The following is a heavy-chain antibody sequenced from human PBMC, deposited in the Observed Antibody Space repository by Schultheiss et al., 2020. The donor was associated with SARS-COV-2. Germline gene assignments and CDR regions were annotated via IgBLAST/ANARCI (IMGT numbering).Heavy chain of an antibody. CDR2: IYYSGST. J-gene: IGHJ4*02. D-gene: IGHD5-24*01. V-gene: IGHV4-38-2*01. CDR3: ARPRDGYRGFIDY. CDR1: GFTFSDYY. Sequence: GSLRLSCAASGFTFSDYYMSWIRQPPGKGLEWIGSIYYSGSTYYNPSLKSRVTISVDTSKNQFSLKLSSVTAADTAVYYCARPRDGYRGFIDYWGQGTLVTVSS.